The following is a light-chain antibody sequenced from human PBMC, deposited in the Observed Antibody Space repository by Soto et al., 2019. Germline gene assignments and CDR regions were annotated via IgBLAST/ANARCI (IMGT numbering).Light chain of an antibody. CDR1: QSVSSNF. Sequence: EIVLTQSPGTLSLSPGERATLSCRASQSVSSNFLAWYQQKPGQAPKLLISGASSRATCIPDRFSGSGSGTDFTLTISRLEPEDFALYSCQQYGSSPGTFGQGTKLEIK. J-gene: IGKJ2*02. V-gene: IGKV3-20*01. CDR3: QQYGSSPGT. CDR2: GAS.